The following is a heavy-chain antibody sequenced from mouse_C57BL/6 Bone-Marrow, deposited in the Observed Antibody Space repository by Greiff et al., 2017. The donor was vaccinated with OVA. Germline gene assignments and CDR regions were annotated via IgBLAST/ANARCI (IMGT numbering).Heavy chain of an antibody. CDR1: GYTFTSYW. CDR3: ARHEENSYYFDY. Sequence: QVQLQQPGAELVKPGASVKMSCKASGYTFTSYWITWVKQRPGQGLEWIGDIYPGSGSTNYNEKFKSKATLTVDTSSSTAYMQLSSLTSEDSAVYFCARHEENSYYFDYWGQGTTLTVSS. CDR2: IYPGSGST. J-gene: IGHJ2*01. V-gene: IGHV1-55*01.